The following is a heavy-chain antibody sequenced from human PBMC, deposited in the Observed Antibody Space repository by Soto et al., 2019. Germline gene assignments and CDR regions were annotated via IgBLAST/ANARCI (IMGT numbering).Heavy chain of an antibody. D-gene: IGHD6-13*01. CDR3: ARGGDSSWITY. J-gene: IGHJ4*02. CDR1: GLSFSGYH. CDR2: INHSGST. Sequence: SETLSLTCAFYGLSFSGYHWSWIRQPPGKGLEWIGEINHSGSTNYNPSLKSRVTISVDTSKNQFSLKLSSVTAADTAVYYCARGGDSSWITYWGQGTLVTVSS. V-gene: IGHV4-34*01.